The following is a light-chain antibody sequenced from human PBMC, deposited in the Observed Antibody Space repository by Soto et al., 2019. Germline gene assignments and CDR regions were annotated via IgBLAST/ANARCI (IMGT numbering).Light chain of an antibody. CDR2: EVN. CDR3: TSYAGSNIV. CDR1: TSDVVNYNY. Sequence: QSALTQPPSASGSPGQSVTISCTGITSDVVNYNYVSWYQQHPGKAPKLMIYEVNKRPSGVTSRFSGYRSDNTAPLTVSGQEDEDEADYYCTSYAGSNIVFGTGTKLTVL. J-gene: IGLJ1*01. V-gene: IGLV2-8*01.